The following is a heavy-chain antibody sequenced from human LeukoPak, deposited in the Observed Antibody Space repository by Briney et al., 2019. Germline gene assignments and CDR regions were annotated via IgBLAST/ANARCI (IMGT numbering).Heavy chain of an antibody. V-gene: IGHV1-8*01. CDR3: ARVAGNCGGDCYRLLY. CDR1: GYTSTTYD. D-gene: IGHD2-21*01. Sequence: ASVKVSCKASGYTSTTYDINWVRQATGQGLEWLGWMNPNSGNTGYAQKFQGRVTMTRNISITTAYMELSNLRSDDTAVYYCARVAGNCGGDCYRLLYWGQGTLVTVSS. J-gene: IGHJ4*02. CDR2: MNPNSGNT.